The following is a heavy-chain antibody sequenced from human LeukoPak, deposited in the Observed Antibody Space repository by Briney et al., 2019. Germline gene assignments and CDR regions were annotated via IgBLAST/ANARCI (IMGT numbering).Heavy chain of an antibody. CDR1: GFTFTSYA. D-gene: IGHD3-10*01. CDR2: INAGNGNT. V-gene: IGHV1-3*01. CDR3: ARDLGVIIYNWFDP. Sequence: PGGSLRLSCAASGFTFTSYAMHWVRQAPGQRLEWMGWINAGNGNTKYSQKFQGRVTITRDTSASTAYMELSSLRSEDTAVYYCARDLGVIIYNWFDPWGQGTLVTVSS. J-gene: IGHJ5*02.